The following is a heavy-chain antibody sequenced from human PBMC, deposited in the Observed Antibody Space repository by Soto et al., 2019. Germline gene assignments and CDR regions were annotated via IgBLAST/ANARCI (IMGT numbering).Heavy chain of an antibody. V-gene: IGHV1-69*01. Sequence: QVQLVQSGAEVKKPGSSVKVSCKASGGTFSSYAISWVRQAPGQGLEWMGGIIPIFGTANYAQKFQGRVTITADESTSTAYMELSSLRSEDTAVYYCVRGVAYSYGPGGYYYYGMDVWGQGTTVTVSS. J-gene: IGHJ6*02. CDR3: VRGVAYSYGPGGYYYYGMDV. CDR2: IIPIFGTA. CDR1: GGTFSSYA. D-gene: IGHD5-18*01.